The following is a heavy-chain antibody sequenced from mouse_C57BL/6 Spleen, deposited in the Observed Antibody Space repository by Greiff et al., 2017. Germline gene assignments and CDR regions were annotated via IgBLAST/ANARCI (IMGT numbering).Heavy chain of an antibody. CDR3: ARGIYGGYTWFAY. J-gene: IGHJ3*01. Sequence: QVQLKQPGAELVKPGASVKLSCKASGYTFTSYWMHWVNQRPGQGLEWIGMIHPNSGSTNYHEKFKSKATLTVDKSSSTAYMQLSSLTSEDSAVYYCARGIYGGYTWFAYWGQGTLVTVAA. CDR2: IHPNSGST. CDR1: GYTFTSYW. D-gene: IGHD2-3*01. V-gene: IGHV1-64*01.